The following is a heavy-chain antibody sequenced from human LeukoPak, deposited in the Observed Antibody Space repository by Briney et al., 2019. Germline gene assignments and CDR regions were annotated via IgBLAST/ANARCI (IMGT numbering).Heavy chain of an antibody. D-gene: IGHD2-21*02. Sequence: GGSLRLSCGASGFTFINAWMSWVRQAPGKGLEWVGRIKSKTDGGTTDYAAPVKGRFTISRDDSKDTLYLQMNGLKTEDTAVYYCTTDRLRRNYYDGLGVWGQGTAVTVSS. V-gene: IGHV3-15*01. CDR3: TTDRLRRNYYDGLGV. CDR1: GFTFINAW. CDR2: IKSKTDGGTT. J-gene: IGHJ6*02.